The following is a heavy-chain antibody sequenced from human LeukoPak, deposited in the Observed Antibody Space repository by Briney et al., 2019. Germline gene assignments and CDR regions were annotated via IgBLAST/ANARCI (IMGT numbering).Heavy chain of an antibody. V-gene: IGHV3-23*01. D-gene: IGHD3-22*01. CDR3: AKGREADTMIVVVIPTWESYNWFDR. CDR2: ISGSGGNT. J-gene: IGHJ5*02. CDR1: GFTFSSYA. Sequence: GGSLRLSCAASGFTFSSYAMSWVRQAPGKGLEWVSAISGSGGNTYYADSVKGRFTISRDNSKNALYLQMNSLRAEDTAVYYCAKGREADTMIVVVIPTWESYNWFDRWGQGTLVTVSS.